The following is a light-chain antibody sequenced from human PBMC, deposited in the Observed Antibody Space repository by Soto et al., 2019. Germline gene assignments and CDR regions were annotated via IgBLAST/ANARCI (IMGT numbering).Light chain of an antibody. Sequence: DIQMTQSPSSLSASLGERVTITCRASQSISGYLNWYQQKPGKAPNLLIYATSSLQSGVPSRFSGSGSGTDFTLTISSLQPEDFATYYCQQSYSAPLWTFGQGTKVEIK. CDR3: QQSYSAPLWT. V-gene: IGKV1-39*01. J-gene: IGKJ1*01. CDR2: ATS. CDR1: QSISGY.